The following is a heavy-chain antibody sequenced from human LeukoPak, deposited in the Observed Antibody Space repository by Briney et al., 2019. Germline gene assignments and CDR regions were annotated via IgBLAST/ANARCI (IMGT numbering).Heavy chain of an antibody. CDR3: AGNYYGSGSYYSEDRY. D-gene: IGHD3-10*01. Sequence: SQTLSLTCTVSGGSISSGSYYWSWIRQPAGKGLEWIGRIYTSGSTNYNPSLKSRVTISVDTSKNQFSLKLSSVTAADTAVYYCAGNYYGSGSYYSEDRYWGQGTLVTDSS. CDR2: IYTSGST. V-gene: IGHV4-61*02. CDR1: GGSISSGSYY. J-gene: IGHJ4*02.